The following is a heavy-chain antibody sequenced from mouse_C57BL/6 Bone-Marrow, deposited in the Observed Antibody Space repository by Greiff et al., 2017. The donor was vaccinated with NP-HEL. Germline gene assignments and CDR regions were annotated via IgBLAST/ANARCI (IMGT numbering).Heavy chain of an antibody. Sequence: VKLQQSGAELVRPGTSVKVSCKASGYAFTNYLIEWVKQRPGQGLEWIGVINPGSGGTNYNEKFKGKATLTADKSSSTAYMQLSSLTSEDSAVYFCARSLITTVVGPFAYWGQGTLVTVSA. V-gene: IGHV1-54*01. CDR1: GYAFTNYL. CDR3: ARSLITTVVGPFAY. D-gene: IGHD1-1*01. J-gene: IGHJ3*01. CDR2: INPGSGGT.